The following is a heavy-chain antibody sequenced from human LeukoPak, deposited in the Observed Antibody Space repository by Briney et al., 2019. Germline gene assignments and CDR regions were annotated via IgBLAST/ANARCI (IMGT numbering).Heavy chain of an antibody. CDR2: INHSGST. Sequence: SETLSLTCAVYGGSFSGYYWSWIRQPPGKGLEWIGEINHSGSTNYNPSLKSRVTISVDTSKNQFSLKLSSVTAADTAVYYCARDRLGGYYDSSGPYYFDYWGQGTLVTVSS. D-gene: IGHD3-22*01. CDR1: GGSFSGYY. V-gene: IGHV4-34*01. J-gene: IGHJ4*02. CDR3: ARDRLGGYYDSSGPYYFDY.